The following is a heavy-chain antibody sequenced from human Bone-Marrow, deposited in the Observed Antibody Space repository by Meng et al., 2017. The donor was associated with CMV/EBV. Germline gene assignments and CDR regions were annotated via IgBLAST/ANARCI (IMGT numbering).Heavy chain of an antibody. J-gene: IGHJ4*02. V-gene: IGHV3-23*01. CDR1: GFTFSNYG. CDR2: ISGKGVGT. Sequence: GESLKISCAASGFTFSNYGMTWVRQAPGKGLEWVSAISGKGVGTYYADSVKGRCTISRDNSKNTLYLQMNSLRAEDTAVYYCAKYGDGYNCDYWGQGTLVTVSS. D-gene: IGHD5-24*01. CDR3: AKYGDGYNCDY.